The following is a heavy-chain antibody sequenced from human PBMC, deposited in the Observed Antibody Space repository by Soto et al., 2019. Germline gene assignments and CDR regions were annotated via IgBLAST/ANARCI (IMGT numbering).Heavy chain of an antibody. CDR2: IKSKTDGGTT. J-gene: IGHJ4*02. Sequence: EVQLVESGGGLVKPGGSLRLSCAASGFTFSNAWMSWVRQAPGKGLEWVGRIKSKTDGGTTDYAAPVKGRFTISRDESKNTLYLQMNSLKTEDTAVYYCTTGGYCSSTSCYIDYWGQGTLVTVSS. V-gene: IGHV3-15*01. CDR1: GFTFSNAW. D-gene: IGHD2-2*01. CDR3: TTGGYCSSTSCYIDY.